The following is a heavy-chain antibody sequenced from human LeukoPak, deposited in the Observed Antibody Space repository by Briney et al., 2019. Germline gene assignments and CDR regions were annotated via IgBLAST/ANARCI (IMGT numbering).Heavy chain of an antibody. CDR1: GGSISSSSYY. CDR3: ARGIAVAGTGSWLDP. D-gene: IGHD6-19*01. J-gene: IGHJ5*02. V-gene: IGHV4-39*07. Sequence: PSETLSLTCTVSGGSISSSSYYWGWIRQPPGKGLEWIGSLYYSGGTYYNPSLKSRVTISVDTSKNQFSLKLSSVTAADTAVYYCARGIAVAGTGSWLDPWGQGTLVTVSS. CDR2: LYYSGGT.